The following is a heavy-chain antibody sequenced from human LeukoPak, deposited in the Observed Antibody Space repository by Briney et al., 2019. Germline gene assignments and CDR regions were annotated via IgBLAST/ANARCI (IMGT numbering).Heavy chain of an antibody. Sequence: GGSLRLSCAASGFTFSSYAMSWVRQAPGKGLEWVSAISGSAGSTYYADSVKGRFTISRDNSRNTLYLQMNSLRAEDTAVYYCAKDGVEQLWLKNWFDPWGQGTLVTVSS. CDR2: ISGSAGST. CDR3: AKDGVEQLWLKNWFDP. CDR1: GFTFSSYA. J-gene: IGHJ5*02. V-gene: IGHV3-23*01. D-gene: IGHD5-18*01.